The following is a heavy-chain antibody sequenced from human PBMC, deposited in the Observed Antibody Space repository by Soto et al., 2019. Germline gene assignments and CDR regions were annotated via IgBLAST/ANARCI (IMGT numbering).Heavy chain of an antibody. Sequence: SETLSLTCTVSGGSISSGGYYWSWIRQLPGKGPEWIAFISYSGTTSYNPSLRSRVTISADTSKSQFSLNLSSVTAADTAVYYCARGGASSKWFDPWGQGILVTVSS. J-gene: IGHJ5*02. CDR3: ARGGASSKWFDP. D-gene: IGHD2-15*01. CDR2: ISYSGTT. CDR1: GGSISSGGYY. V-gene: IGHV4-31*03.